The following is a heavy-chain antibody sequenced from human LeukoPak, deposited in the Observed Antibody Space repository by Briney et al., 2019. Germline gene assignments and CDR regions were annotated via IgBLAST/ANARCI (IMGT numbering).Heavy chain of an antibody. J-gene: IGHJ5*02. V-gene: IGHV3-21*01. Sequence: GGSLRLSCAASGFTFSSYSMNWVRQAPGKGLEWVSSISSSSSYIYYADSVKGRFTISRDNAKNSLYLQMNSLRAEDTAVYYCARGSRTAMVYNWFDPWGQGTLVTVSS. CDR1: GFTFSSYS. CDR2: ISSSSSYI. D-gene: IGHD5-18*01. CDR3: ARGSRTAMVYNWFDP.